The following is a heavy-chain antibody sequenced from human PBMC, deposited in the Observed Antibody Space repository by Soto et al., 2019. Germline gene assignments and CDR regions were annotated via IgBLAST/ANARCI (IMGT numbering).Heavy chain of an antibody. CDR1: RFTFSSYA. D-gene: IGHD2-2*01. J-gene: IGHJ4*02. CDR3: AKDGYSITRNKPLDY. V-gene: IGHV3-23*01. CDR2: ISVSGGST. Sequence: PGGSLRLSCAASRFTFSSYAMCWVRQAPWKGMAGASSISVSGGSTYYADSVKGRFTISRDNSKNTRYLQMNSLRAEDTAVYYCAKDGYSITRNKPLDYWGQGTLVTVSS.